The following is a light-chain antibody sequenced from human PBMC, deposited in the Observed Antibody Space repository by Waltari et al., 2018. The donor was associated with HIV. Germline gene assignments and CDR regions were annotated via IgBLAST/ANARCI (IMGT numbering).Light chain of an antibody. Sequence: QSVLTQPPSVSAAPGQRVTVPCSGSSSNIGYNSVSWYQHLPGAAPKLLISENDQRPSGIPDRFSASKSDTSATLGISGPQTGDEADYYCQVWDSDLNAVVFGGGTRVTVL. CDR3: QVWDSDLNAVV. CDR2: END. V-gene: IGLV1-51*02. CDR1: SSNIGYNS. J-gene: IGLJ3*02.